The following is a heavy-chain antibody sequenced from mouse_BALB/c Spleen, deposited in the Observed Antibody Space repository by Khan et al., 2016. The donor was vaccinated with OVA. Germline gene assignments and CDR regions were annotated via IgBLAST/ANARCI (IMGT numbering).Heavy chain of an antibody. CDR3: ARDRIDY. Sequence: QVQLKQSGAELAKPGASVKMSCNASGYTFTTYWMHWVKQRPGQGLEWIGYINPTSAYTDYNEKFKDKATLSADKSSSTAYMQLSSLTSEDSAVYYCARDRIDYWGQGTTLTVSS. CDR2: INPTSAYT. CDR1: GYTFTTYW. J-gene: IGHJ2*01. V-gene: IGHV1-7*01.